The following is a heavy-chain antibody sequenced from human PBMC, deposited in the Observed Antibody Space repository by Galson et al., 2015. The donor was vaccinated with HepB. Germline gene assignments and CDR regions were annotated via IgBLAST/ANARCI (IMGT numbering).Heavy chain of an antibody. J-gene: IGHJ3*02. CDR2: INQYGSEK. V-gene: IGHV3-7*03. CDR3: ATYSWSGRKYDAFDI. D-gene: IGHD5-18*01. CDR1: GLTFNAYA. Sequence: SLRLSCAASGLTFNAYAVHWVRQAPGKGLEWVANINQYGSEKYYVDSMKGRFTISRDNARNSLYLQMNSLRVEDTAVYYCATYSWSGRKYDAFDIWGQGTVVTVSS.